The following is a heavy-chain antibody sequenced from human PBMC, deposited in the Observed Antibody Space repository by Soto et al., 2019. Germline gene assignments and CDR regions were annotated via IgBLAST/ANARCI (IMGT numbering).Heavy chain of an antibody. J-gene: IGHJ4*02. CDR1: GFTFNIYS. D-gene: IGHD3-10*01. V-gene: IGHV3-48*02. CDR2: ISSDSRAT. CDR3: ARGRLWSFDF. Sequence: QLMESGGGLVQPGGSLRLSCVASGFTFNIYSMTWVRQAPGKGLEWVSYISSDSRATYYADSVKGRFTFSRDNAKNSLYLHMNSLGDEDAAVYYCARGRLWSFDFWGQGTLVTVSS.